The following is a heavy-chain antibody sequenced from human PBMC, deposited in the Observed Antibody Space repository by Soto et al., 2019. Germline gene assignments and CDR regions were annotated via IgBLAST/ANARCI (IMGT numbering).Heavy chain of an antibody. J-gene: IGHJ4*02. V-gene: IGHV1-8*01. Sequence: QVQLVQSGAEVKKPGASVKVSCKASGYTFSSYDINWVRQATGQGLEWMGWMNPNSGNTGYAQKSXGXVXXTRDTSITTAYMELSSLRSEDTAVYYCARGKSLENWGQGTLVTVSS. CDR1: GYTFSSYD. CDR2: MNPNSGNT. CDR3: ARGKSLEN. D-gene: IGHD1-1*01.